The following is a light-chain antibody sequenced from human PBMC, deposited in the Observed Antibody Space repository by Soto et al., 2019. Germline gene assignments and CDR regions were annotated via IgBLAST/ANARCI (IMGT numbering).Light chain of an antibody. V-gene: IGKV3-15*01. J-gene: IGKJ4*01. CDR3: QQYYNWPPLT. CDR2: GAS. CDR1: QNVGSH. Sequence: EILMTQSPATLSVSPGERATLSCRASQNVGSHVAWYQQKPGQAPRLFIYGASTRATGIPARFSGSGSGTEFTLTISSLPSEHFAIYYCQQYYNWPPLTFGGGTKVEIQ.